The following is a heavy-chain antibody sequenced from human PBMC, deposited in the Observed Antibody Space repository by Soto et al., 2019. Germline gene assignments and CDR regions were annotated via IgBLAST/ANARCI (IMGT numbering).Heavy chain of an antibody. V-gene: IGHV1-69*12. CDR1: GGTFSSYT. CDR3: ARGNHRWLQVWYFDL. CDR2: IIPIFGTA. Sequence: QVQLVQSGAEVKKPGSSVTVSCKASGGTFSSYTISWVRQAPGQGLEWMGGIIPIFGTANYAQKFQGRVTITADESTSPAYMEVSSLRSEDTAVYYCARGNHRWLQVWYFDLWGRGTLVTVSS. D-gene: IGHD5-12*01. J-gene: IGHJ2*01.